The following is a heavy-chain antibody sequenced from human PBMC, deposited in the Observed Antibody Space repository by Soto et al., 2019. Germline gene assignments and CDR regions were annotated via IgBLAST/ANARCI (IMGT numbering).Heavy chain of an antibody. D-gene: IGHD3-3*01. CDR2: IYYSGST. Sequence: SETLSLTCTVSGGSISSSSYYWGWIRQPPGKGLEWIGSIYYSGSTYYNPSLKSRVTISVDTSKNQFSLKLSSVTAADTAVYYCASGRSVAKLGVDYWGQGTLVTVSS. CDR3: ASGRSVAKLGVDY. J-gene: IGHJ4*02. CDR1: GGSISSSSYY. V-gene: IGHV4-39*01.